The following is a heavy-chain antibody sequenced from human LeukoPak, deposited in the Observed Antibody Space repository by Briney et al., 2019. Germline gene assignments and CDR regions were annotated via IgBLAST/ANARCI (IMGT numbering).Heavy chain of an antibody. CDR3: ARDGGAEWELPGY. V-gene: IGHV3-64*04. Sequence: GGSLRLSCSASGFTFSSYAMHWVRQAPGKGLEYVSAISSNGGSTYYADSVKGRFTISRDNSKNTLYLQMNSLRAEDTAVYYCARDGGAEWELPGYWGQGTLVTVSS. J-gene: IGHJ4*02. CDR1: GFTFSSYA. D-gene: IGHD1-26*01. CDR2: ISSNGGST.